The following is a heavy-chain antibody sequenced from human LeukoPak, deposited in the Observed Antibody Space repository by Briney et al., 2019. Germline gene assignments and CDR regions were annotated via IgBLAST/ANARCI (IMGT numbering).Heavy chain of an antibody. D-gene: IGHD2-21*01. V-gene: IGHV3-30*02. CDR2: IRYDGSNK. Sequence: GGSLRLSCAASGFTFSSYGVHWVRQAPGKGLEWVAFIRYDGSNKYYADSVKGRFTISRDNSKNTLYLQMNSLRAEDTAVYYCAKDPFGFNRHCGGDCSIYWGQGTLVTVSS. CDR1: GFTFSSYG. CDR3: AKDPFGFNRHCGGDCSIY. J-gene: IGHJ4*02.